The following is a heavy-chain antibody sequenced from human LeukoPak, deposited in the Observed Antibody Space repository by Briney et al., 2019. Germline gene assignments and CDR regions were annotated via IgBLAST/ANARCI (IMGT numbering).Heavy chain of an antibody. D-gene: IGHD4-17*01. CDR2: INHSGST. V-gene: IGHV4-34*01. Sequence: PSETLSLTCAVYGGSFSGHYWSWIRQPPGKGLEWIGEINHSGSTNYNPSLKSRVTISVDTSKNQFSLKLSSVTAADTAVYYCASGAVFHYGDFFDYWGQGTLVTVSS. CDR1: GGSFSGHY. CDR3: ASGAVFHYGDFFDY. J-gene: IGHJ4*02.